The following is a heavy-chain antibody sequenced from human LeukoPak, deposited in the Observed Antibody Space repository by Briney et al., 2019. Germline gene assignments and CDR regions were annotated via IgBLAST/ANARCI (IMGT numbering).Heavy chain of an antibody. J-gene: IGHJ4*02. CDR1: GGSISSNSYY. CDR2: ISYSGNT. D-gene: IGHD1-1*01. Sequence: SETLSLTCTVSGGSISSNSYYWGWIRQPPGKGLEWIGSISYSGNTYYNPSLKSRVTISVDTSKSQFSLNLTSVTAADTAVYYCARGIITGISESYFGFWGQGTLVTVSS. V-gene: IGHV4-39*07. CDR3: ARGIITGISESYFGF.